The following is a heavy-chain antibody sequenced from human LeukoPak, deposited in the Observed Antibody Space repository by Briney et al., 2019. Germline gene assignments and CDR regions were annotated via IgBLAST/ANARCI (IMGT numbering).Heavy chain of an antibody. CDR2: ISNSGST. CDR1: GGSISSYY. J-gene: IGHJ5*01. CDR3: ARHVRAPGWVDP. V-gene: IGHV4-59*08. Sequence: SETLSLTCTVSGGSISSYYWTWIRQPPGKGLQWIGYISNSGSTNYNPSLKSRVTISVDTSKNQSSLKLSSVTAADTAVYYCARHVRAPGWVDPWGQGTLVTVSS.